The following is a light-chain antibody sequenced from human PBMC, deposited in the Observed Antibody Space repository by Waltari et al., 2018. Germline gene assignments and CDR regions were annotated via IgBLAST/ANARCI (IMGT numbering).Light chain of an antibody. CDR2: HEN. CDR3: SSRDTNDYHVM. V-gene: IGLV3-19*01. CDR1: SLRNYY. Sequence: SSELTQDPAVSVALGQTVRHTCQEDSLRNYYVTWYQQRPGQAPLLVIYHENKRPSGIPYRFAGSNSRNTASLTITGAQAEDEADYYCSSRDTNDYHVMFGGGTKLTVL. J-gene: IGLJ3*02.